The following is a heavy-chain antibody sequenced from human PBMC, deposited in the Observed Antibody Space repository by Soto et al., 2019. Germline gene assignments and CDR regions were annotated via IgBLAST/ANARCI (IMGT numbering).Heavy chain of an antibody. V-gene: IGHV4-59*01. CDR2: IYYSGST. CDR1: GGSISSYY. CDR3: ARDSYSSSWYSYFDL. D-gene: IGHD6-13*01. Sequence: QVQLQESGPGLVKPSETLSLTCTVSGGSISSYYWSWIRQPPGKGLEWIGYIYYSGSTNYNPSLTSRVTISVDTSKNQFSLKLSSVTAADTAVYYCARDSYSSSWYSYFDLWGRGTLVTVSS. J-gene: IGHJ2*01.